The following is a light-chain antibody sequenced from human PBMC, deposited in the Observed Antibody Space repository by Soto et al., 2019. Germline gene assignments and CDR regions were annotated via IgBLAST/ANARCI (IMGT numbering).Light chain of an antibody. Sequence: QSVLTQPPSASGTPGQRVTISCSGSSSNIGSNYVYWYQQLPGTAPKLLIYRNNQRPSGVPVRFSGSKSGTSAALAISGLRSEDEAEYYCAAWDDSLSGPVVFGGGTKLTVL. J-gene: IGLJ2*01. V-gene: IGLV1-47*01. CDR2: RNN. CDR3: AAWDDSLSGPVV. CDR1: SSNIGSNY.